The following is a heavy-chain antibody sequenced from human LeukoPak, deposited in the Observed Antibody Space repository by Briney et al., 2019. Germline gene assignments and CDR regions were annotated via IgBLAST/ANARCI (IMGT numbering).Heavy chain of an antibody. D-gene: IGHD3-9*01. CDR2: ISSSSSYI. J-gene: IGHJ6*03. CDR3: ARVVMGYHILRSYYYYMDV. V-gene: IGHV3-21*01. CDR1: GFTFSSYS. Sequence: GGSLRLSCAASGFTFSSYSMNWVRQAPGKGLEWVSSISSSSSYIYYTDSVKGRFTISRDNAKNSLYLQMNSLRAEDTAVYYCARVVMGYHILRSYYYYMDVWGKGTTVTVSS.